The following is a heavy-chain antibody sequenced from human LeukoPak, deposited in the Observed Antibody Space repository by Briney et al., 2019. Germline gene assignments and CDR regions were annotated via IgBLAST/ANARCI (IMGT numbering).Heavy chain of an antibody. J-gene: IGHJ4*02. CDR2: IYYSGST. V-gene: IGHV4-39*07. Sequence: SETLSLTCTVSGGSVSSSSYYWGWIRQPPGKGLEWIASIYYSGSTYDNPSLKSRVTISVDTSKNQFSLKLSSVTAADTAVYYCASICSGGSCYSDHWGQGTLVTVSS. D-gene: IGHD2-15*01. CDR3: ASICSGGSCYSDH. CDR1: GGSVSSSSYY.